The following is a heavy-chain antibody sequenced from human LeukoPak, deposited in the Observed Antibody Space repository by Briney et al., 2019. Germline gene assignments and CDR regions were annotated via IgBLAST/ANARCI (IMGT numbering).Heavy chain of an antibody. V-gene: IGHV3-74*01. CDR1: GFTFSGYW. CDR2: TNRDDSDT. J-gene: IGHJ4*02. D-gene: IGHD3-22*01. Sequence: GGSLRLYCAASGFTFSGYWMHWVRQAPGQGLVWVSRTNRDDSDTSYADSVKGRFTISRDKAKSTLYLQMNSLRVEDTAVYYCARSANYFDTSGQDYWGQGTLVTVSS. CDR3: ARSANYFDTSGQDY.